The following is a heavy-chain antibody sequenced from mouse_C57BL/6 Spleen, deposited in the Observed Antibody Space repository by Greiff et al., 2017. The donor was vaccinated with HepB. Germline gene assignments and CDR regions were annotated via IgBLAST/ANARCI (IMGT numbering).Heavy chain of an antibody. CDR3: ARYYYGSSRYFDV. CDR2: ISSGGSYT. D-gene: IGHD1-1*01. CDR1: GFTFSSYG. J-gene: IGHJ1*03. V-gene: IGHV5-6*01. Sequence: EVKVVESGGDLVKPGGSLKLSCAASGFTFSSYGMSWVRQTPDKRLEWVATISSGGSYTYYPDSVKGPFTISRDNAKNTLYLQMSSLKSEDTAMYYCARYYYGSSRYFDVWGTGTTVTVSS.